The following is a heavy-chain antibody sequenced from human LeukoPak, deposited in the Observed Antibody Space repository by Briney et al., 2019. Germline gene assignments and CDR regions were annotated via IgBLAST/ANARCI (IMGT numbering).Heavy chain of an antibody. CDR2: INSDGSST. J-gene: IGHJ4*02. CDR1: GCTFSSYW. Sequence: GGSLRLSCAASGCTFSSYWIHWVRQAPGKGLVWVSRINSDGSSTSYADSVKGRFTTSRDNAKNTVYLQMNSLRVEDTAVYYCVVPGSPFDYGGQGTLVTVSS. V-gene: IGHV3-74*01. D-gene: IGHD1-26*01. CDR3: VVPGSPFDY.